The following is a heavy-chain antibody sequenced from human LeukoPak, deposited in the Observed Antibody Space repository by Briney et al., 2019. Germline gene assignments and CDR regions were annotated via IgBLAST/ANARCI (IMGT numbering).Heavy chain of an antibody. CDR2: IAHDGAI. D-gene: IGHD1-26*01. CDR3: TREDRPYCPFAY. J-gene: IGHJ4*02. V-gene: IGHV4-4*02. CDR1: GGSIDITNY. Sequence: SETLSPTCGVSGGSIDITNYWSWVRQAPGKGLEWIGEIAHDGAINCNPSLRSRVAMSLDRANNQFSLSLTSVTAADTAVYYCTREDRPYCPFAYWGQGVLVTVSS.